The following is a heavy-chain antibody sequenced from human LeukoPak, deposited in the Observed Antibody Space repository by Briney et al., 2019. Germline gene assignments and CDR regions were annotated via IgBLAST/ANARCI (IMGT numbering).Heavy chain of an antibody. Sequence: PSETLSLTCTVSGGSISSSSYYWGWIRQPPGKGLEWIGSIYYSGSTYYNPSLKSRVTISVDTSKNQFSLKLSSVTAADTAVYYCARDIRENGGFDYWGQGTLVTVSS. CDR1: GGSISSSSYY. V-gene: IGHV4-39*07. CDR2: IYYSGST. D-gene: IGHD3-3*02. CDR3: ARDIRENGGFDY. J-gene: IGHJ4*02.